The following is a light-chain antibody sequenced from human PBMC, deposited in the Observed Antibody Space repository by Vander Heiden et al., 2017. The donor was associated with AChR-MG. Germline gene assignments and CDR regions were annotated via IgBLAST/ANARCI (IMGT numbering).Light chain of an antibody. CDR3: QSYDSSLGGLV. V-gene: IGLV1-40*01. CDR1: SSDIGAGYD. J-gene: IGLJ2*01. Sequence: QSVLTQPTSVSGAPGQRVTISCTGSSSDIGAGYDVHWYQQLPGTAPKLLIYGNNNRPSGVPDRFSGSKSGTSASLAITGLQAEDEADYYCQSYDSSLGGLVFGGGTKLTGL. CDR2: GNN.